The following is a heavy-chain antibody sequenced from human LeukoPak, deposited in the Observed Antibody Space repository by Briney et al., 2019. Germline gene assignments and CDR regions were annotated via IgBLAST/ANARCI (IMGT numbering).Heavy chain of an antibody. CDR2: ISSRSTYI. V-gene: IGHV3-21*01. Sequence: KSGGSLRLSCAASGFNFNNCTFNWVRQAPGKGLEWVSSISSRSTYIYYADSMKGRFTISRDNAKNSLYLQMNSLRAEDTAAHYCARSPGGTYYYYYMDVWGKGTTVTVSS. J-gene: IGHJ6*03. CDR3: ARSPGGTYYYYYMDV. D-gene: IGHD3-10*01. CDR1: GFNFNNCT.